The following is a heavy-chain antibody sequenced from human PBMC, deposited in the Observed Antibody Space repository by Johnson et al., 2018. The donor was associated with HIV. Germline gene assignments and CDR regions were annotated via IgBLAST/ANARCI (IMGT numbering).Heavy chain of an antibody. V-gene: IGHV3-30*04. CDR1: GFTFSSYA. CDR2: ISYDGSNK. J-gene: IGHJ3*02. CDR3: ARDLGDIVVVPAAIGAFDI. D-gene: IGHD2-2*01. Sequence: QVQLVESGGGVVQPGRSLRLSCAASGFTFSSYAMHWVRQAPGKGLEWVAVISYDGSNKYYADSVKGRFTISRDNSKNTLYLQMNSLRAEDTAVYYCARDLGDIVVVPAAIGAFDIWGQGTMVTVSS.